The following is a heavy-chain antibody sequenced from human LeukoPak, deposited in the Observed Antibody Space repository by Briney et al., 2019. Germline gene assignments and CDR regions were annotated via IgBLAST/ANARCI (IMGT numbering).Heavy chain of an antibody. CDR1: GGSFSGYY. CDR3: ARLRKWLAVFDY. Sequence: PSETLSLTCAVYGGSFSGYYWSWIRQPPGKGLEWIGEINHSGSTNYNPSLKSRVTISVDTSKNQFSLKLSSVAAADTAVYYCARLRKWLAVFDYWGQGTLVTVSS. D-gene: IGHD6-19*01. J-gene: IGHJ4*02. V-gene: IGHV4-34*01. CDR2: INHSGST.